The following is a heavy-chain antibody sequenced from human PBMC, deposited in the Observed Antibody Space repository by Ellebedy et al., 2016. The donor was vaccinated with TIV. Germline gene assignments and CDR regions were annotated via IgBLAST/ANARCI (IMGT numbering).Heavy chain of an antibody. Sequence: GESLKISCAASGFTFSDYYMSWIRQAPGKGLEWVSYISSSGSTIYYADSVKGRFTISRDNAKNSLYLQMNSLRAEDTAVYYCARDPSFGGYSYGAFDYWGQGTLVTVSS. CDR1: GFTFSDYY. D-gene: IGHD5-18*01. CDR3: ARDPSFGGYSYGAFDY. J-gene: IGHJ4*02. V-gene: IGHV3-11*01. CDR2: ISSSGSTI.